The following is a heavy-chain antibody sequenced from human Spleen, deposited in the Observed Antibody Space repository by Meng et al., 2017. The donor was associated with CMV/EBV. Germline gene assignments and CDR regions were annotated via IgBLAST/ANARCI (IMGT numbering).Heavy chain of an antibody. Sequence: ASVKVSCKASGYSFTDYGISWVRQAPGQGLEWVGWISPYDGDTNYARKLQGRVTMTTDTSTTTAYMELRSLRSDDTAVYYCARDLEYCGSTTCYEDCFDPWGQGTLIPVS. CDR3: ARDLEYCGSTTCYEDCFDP. V-gene: IGHV1-18*01. J-gene: IGHJ5*02. CDR2: ISPYDGDT. CDR1: GYSFTDYG. D-gene: IGHD2-2*01.